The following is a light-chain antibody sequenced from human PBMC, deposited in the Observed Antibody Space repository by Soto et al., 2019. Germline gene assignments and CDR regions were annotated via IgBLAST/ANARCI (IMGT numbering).Light chain of an antibody. V-gene: IGLV2-11*01. CDR1: SSDVGGYNS. CDR2: DVS. J-gene: IGLJ2*01. CDR3: CSYAGSYTFDVV. Sequence: QSALTQPRSVSGSPGQSVTISCTGTSSDVGGYNSVSWYQQHPGKAPKLMIYDVSKRPSGVPDRFSGSKSGNTASLTISGLQAEDEADYYCCSYAGSYTFDVVFGGGTKLPVL.